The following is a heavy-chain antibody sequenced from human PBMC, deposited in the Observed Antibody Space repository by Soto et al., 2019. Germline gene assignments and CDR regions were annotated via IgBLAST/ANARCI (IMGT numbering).Heavy chain of an antibody. V-gene: IGHV1-3*01. Sequence: QVQLVQSGAEVKKPGASLNISCTASGFMFNKYALHWVRQAPGQRPEWMGWINGGNGNTRYSEKFQGRVTITRDTSASTIIYLALSGLSSEDTAIYFCARAWSEQAVAGIPLLPNWGQGTLVTVSS. CDR2: INGGNGNT. CDR3: ARAWSEQAVAGIPLLPN. D-gene: IGHD6-19*01. CDR1: GFMFNKYA. J-gene: IGHJ4*02.